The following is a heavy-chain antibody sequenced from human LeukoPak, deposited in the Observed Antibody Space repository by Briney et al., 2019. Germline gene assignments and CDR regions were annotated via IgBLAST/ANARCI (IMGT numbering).Heavy chain of an antibody. J-gene: IGHJ4*02. CDR2: IDSNGGGA. Sequence: GGSRRLSCATSGFTFNIYWMQWVRQVPGKGLVWVSRIDSNGGGATYADSVKGRFTTSRDSGNNTMYLQMNSLRAEDTAIYYCARAKYSSRWSLDYWGQGALVTVSS. D-gene: IGHD6-13*01. V-gene: IGHV3-74*03. CDR3: ARAKYSSRWSLDY. CDR1: GFTFNIYW.